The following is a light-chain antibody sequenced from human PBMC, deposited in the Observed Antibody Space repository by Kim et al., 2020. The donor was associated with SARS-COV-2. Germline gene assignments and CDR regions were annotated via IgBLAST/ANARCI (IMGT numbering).Light chain of an antibody. Sequence: LSPSVGDRVTFTCRPSQSISSWLAWYQQKPGKAPKLLIYKASSLESGVPSRFSGSGSGTEFTLTISSLQPDDFATYYCQQYSSLYSFGQGTKLEI. CDR1: QSISSW. CDR2: KAS. J-gene: IGKJ2*03. V-gene: IGKV1-5*03. CDR3: QQYSSLYS.